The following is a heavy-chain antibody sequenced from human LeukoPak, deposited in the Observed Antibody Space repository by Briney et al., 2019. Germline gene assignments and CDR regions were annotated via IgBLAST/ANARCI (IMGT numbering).Heavy chain of an antibody. CDR1: AGTCSSYA. Sequence: ASVKVSCKASAGTCSSYAISWVRKAPGQGLEWMGRIIPIFGTANYAQKFQGRVTITTDESTSTAYMELSSLRSEDTAVYYCARDEVSQRGTMIVVAQGYWGQGTLVTVSS. D-gene: IGHD3-22*01. V-gene: IGHV1-69*05. CDR3: ARDEVSQRGTMIVVAQGY. J-gene: IGHJ4*02. CDR2: IIPIFGTA.